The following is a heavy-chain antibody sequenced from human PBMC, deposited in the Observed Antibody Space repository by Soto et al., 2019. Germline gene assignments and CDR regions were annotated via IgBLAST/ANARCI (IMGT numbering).Heavy chain of an antibody. V-gene: IGHV6-1*01. Sequence: KQSQTLSLTCTISGDSVSSNIAAWNWIRQSPSRGLEWLGRTYYRSKWSNDYAVSVKSRITINPDTSKNQFSLQLNSVTPEDTAVYYCARDWSHSDWTNGVCNWFDPWGQGTLVTVSS. CDR2: TYYRSKWSN. J-gene: IGHJ5*02. CDR3: ARDWSHSDWTNGVCNWFDP. D-gene: IGHD2-8*01. CDR1: GDSVSSNIAA.